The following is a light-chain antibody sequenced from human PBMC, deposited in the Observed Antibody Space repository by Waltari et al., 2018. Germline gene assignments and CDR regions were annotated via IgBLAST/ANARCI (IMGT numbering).Light chain of an antibody. Sequence: EIGMTQSPVTLSGSPGERVTSPRRTSRSVNFNLAWYQQKPGHPPRLLIYGASTRATAVPARFSGSGSGTEFTLTISSLQSEDFAVYYCQQYDDWLPITFGQGTRLDIK. V-gene: IGKV3-15*01. J-gene: IGKJ5*01. CDR3: QQYDDWLPIT. CDR1: RSVNFN. CDR2: GAS.